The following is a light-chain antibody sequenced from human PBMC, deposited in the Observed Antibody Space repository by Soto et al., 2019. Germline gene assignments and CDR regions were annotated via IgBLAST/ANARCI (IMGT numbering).Light chain of an antibody. J-gene: IGKJ5*01. V-gene: IGKV3-15*01. Sequence: EIVMSQSPATLSVSPGERATLSCRASQSVSSNFAWYQQQPGQAPRLLIYGASTRATGIAARCSGSGSGTEFTLTISSLQSEDFAVYYCQQYNNCPPVTFGQGTRLEIK. CDR2: GAS. CDR1: QSVSSN. CDR3: QQYNNCPPVT.